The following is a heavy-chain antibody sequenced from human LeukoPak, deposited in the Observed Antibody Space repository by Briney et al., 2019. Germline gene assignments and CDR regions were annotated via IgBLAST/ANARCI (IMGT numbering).Heavy chain of an antibody. V-gene: IGHV3-23*01. D-gene: IGHD6-19*01. Sequence: GGSLRLSCAASGFTFSSYAMSWVRQAPGKGLEWVSAISGGGGNTYYAASVRGRFTVSRDNSKNTLYLQMNSLRAEDTAVYYCAKHLSSDNPLGVIHYWGQGTLVTVSS. J-gene: IGHJ4*02. CDR3: AKHLSSDNPLGVIHY. CDR1: GFTFSSYA. CDR2: ISGGGGNT.